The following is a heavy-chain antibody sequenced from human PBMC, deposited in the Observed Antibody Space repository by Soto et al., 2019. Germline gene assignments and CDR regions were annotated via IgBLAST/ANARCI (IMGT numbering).Heavy chain of an antibody. Sequence: QVQLVQSGAEVKKPGASAKVSCKASGYTFIGYYMHWVRQAPGQGLEGMGWINPNSGATNYAQNFQGRVSMTSATSVILAYRELSRLGSDATVVYYCARGISGGGREFDYWGLGTLVTVSS. CDR1: GYTFIGYY. J-gene: IGHJ4*02. V-gene: IGHV1-2*02. CDR2: INPNSGAT. CDR3: ARGISGGGREFDY. D-gene: IGHD2-8*02.